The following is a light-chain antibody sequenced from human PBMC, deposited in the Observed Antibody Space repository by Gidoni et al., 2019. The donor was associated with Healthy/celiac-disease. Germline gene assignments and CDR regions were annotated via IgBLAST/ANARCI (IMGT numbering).Light chain of an antibody. CDR1: KLGDKY. J-gene: IGLJ2*01. Sequence: SYELTQPPSVSASPGQTASITCSGDKLGDKYACWYQQKPGQSPLLVIYQDSKRPSGIPERFSGSNSGNTATLTISGTQAMDEADYYCQAWDSSTAWVFGGGTKLTVL. V-gene: IGLV3-1*01. CDR3: QAWDSSTAWV. CDR2: QDS.